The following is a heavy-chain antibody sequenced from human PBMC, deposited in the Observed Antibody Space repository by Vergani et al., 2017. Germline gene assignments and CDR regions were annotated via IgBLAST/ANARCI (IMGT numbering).Heavy chain of an antibody. Sequence: QVQLVESGGGVVQPGRSLRLSCAASGFTFNQYGMHWVRQASGKGLEWVAVTWYDGNNKQYADSVKGRFTISRDNSKSTMYLQMNSLRDEDTGVYYCASPTQMDSKGTRYYTDVWGKGTTVTVSS. CDR1: GFTFNQYG. CDR2: TWYDGNNK. D-gene: IGHD3-16*02. J-gene: IGHJ6*03. V-gene: IGHV3-33*01. CDR3: ASPTQMDSKGTRYYTDV.